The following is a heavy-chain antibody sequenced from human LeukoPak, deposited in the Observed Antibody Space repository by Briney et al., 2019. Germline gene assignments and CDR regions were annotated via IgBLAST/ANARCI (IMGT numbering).Heavy chain of an antibody. CDR3: ARHPYYYYYYMDV. CDR1: GGSISSYY. Sequence: SETLSLTCTVSGGSISSYYWGWIRQPPGKGLEWIGYIYYNGNTIYNPSLKSRVTISVDTSNNQFSLKLISVTAADTAVYYCARHPYYYYYYMDVWGKGTTVTVSS. CDR2: IYYNGNT. J-gene: IGHJ6*03. V-gene: IGHV4-59*08.